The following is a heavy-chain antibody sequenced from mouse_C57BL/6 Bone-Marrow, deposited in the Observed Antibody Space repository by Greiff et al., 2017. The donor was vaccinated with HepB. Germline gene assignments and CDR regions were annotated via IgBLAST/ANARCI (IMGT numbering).Heavy chain of an antibody. D-gene: IGHD2-4*01. V-gene: IGHV5-9-1*02. CDR2: ISSGGDYI. J-gene: IGHJ3*01. CDR1: GFTFSSYA. Sequence: EVQRVESGEGLVKPGGSLKLSCAASGFTFSSYAMSWVRQTPEKRLEWVAYISSGGDYIYYADTVKGRFTISRDNARNTLYLQMSSLKSEDTAMYYCTRDDYDVGFAYWGQGTLVTVSA. CDR3: TRDDYDVGFAY.